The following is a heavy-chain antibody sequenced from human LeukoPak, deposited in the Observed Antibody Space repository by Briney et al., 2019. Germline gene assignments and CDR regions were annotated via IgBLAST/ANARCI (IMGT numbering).Heavy chain of an antibody. D-gene: IGHD4-17*01. CDR1: GFTFSSYS. J-gene: IGHJ3*02. Sequence: GGSLRLSCAASGFTFSSYSMNWVRQAPGKGLEWVSSISSSSSYIYYADSVKGRFTISGDNAKNSLYLQMNSLRAEDTAVYYCAREFDGDYYGAFDIWGQGTMVTVSS. V-gene: IGHV3-21*01. CDR3: AREFDGDYYGAFDI. CDR2: ISSSSSYI.